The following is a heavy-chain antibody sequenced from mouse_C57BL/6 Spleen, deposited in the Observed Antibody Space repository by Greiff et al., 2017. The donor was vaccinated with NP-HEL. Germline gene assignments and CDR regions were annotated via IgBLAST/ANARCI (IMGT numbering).Heavy chain of an antibody. D-gene: IGHD2-3*01. Sequence: EVQLQQSGPELVKPGASVKISCKASGYTFTDYYMNWVKQSHGQSLEWIGDINPNNGGTSYNQKFKGKATLTVDKSSSTAYMELRSLTSEDSAVYYCVYWGFAYWGQGTLVTVSA. CDR3: VYWGFAY. V-gene: IGHV1-26*01. CDR1: GYTFTDYY. J-gene: IGHJ3*01. CDR2: INPNNGGT.